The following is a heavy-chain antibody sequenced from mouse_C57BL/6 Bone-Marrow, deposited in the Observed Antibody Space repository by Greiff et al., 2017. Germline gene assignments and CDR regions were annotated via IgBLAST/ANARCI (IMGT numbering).Heavy chain of an antibody. J-gene: IGHJ2*01. CDR1: GYTFTSYY. V-gene: IGHV1S81*02. D-gene: IGHD2-4*01. Sequence: QVQLQQSGAELVQPGASVKLSCKASGYTFTSYYIYWVKQRPGQGLEWIGEINPSNGGTNFNEKFKSKATLTVDKSSSTAYMQLSSLTSEDSAVYYCTRRDDYDGDFDYWGQGTTLTVSS. CDR3: TRRDDYDGDFDY. CDR2: INPSNGGT.